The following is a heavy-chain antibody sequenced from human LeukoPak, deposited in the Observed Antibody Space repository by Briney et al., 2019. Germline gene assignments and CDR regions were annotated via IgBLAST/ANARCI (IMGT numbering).Heavy chain of an antibody. V-gene: IGHV4-34*01. CDR3: AREPTGYSSSWYAPRAYFDY. CDR2: INHSGST. J-gene: IGHJ4*02. D-gene: IGHD6-13*01. Sequence: SETLSLTCAVYGGSFSGYYWSWIRQPPGEGLEWIGEINHSGSTNYNPSLKSRVTISVDTSKNQFSLKLSSVTAADTAVYYCAREPTGYSSSWYAPRAYFDYWGQGTLVTVSS. CDR1: GGSFSGYY.